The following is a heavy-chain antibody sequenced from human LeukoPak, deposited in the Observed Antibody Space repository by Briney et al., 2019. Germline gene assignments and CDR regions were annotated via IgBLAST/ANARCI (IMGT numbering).Heavy chain of an antibody. V-gene: IGHV3-7*05. J-gene: IGHJ5*02. CDR1: GYTFSSYG. CDR2: IKPDGSDE. Sequence: GGSLRLSCAASGYTFSSYGMHCGRQAPGKGLEWVANIKPDGSDEYYVDSVKGRFTISRDNAENSLYLQMNSLQVEDTAVYYCARTVSTAGTEGWFDHWGQGTLVTVSS. CDR3: ARTVSTAGTEGWFDH. D-gene: IGHD6-13*01.